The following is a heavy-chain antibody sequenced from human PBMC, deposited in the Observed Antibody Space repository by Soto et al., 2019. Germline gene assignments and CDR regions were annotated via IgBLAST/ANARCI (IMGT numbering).Heavy chain of an antibody. Sequence: SETLSLTCPVSGCSISSGGYYWSWIRQHPGKGLEWIGYIYYSGSTYYNPSLKSRVTISVDTSKNQFSLKLSSVTAADTAVYYCARGIVVVPAANLDAFDIWGQGTMVTVSS. CDR2: IYYSGST. J-gene: IGHJ3*02. CDR3: ARGIVVVPAANLDAFDI. CDR1: GCSISSGGYY. V-gene: IGHV4-31*03. D-gene: IGHD2-2*01.